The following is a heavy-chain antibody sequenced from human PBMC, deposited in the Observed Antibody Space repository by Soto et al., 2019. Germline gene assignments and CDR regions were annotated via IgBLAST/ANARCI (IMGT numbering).Heavy chain of an antibody. J-gene: IGHJ3*02. CDR2: ISSSSSTI. V-gene: IGHV3-48*01. D-gene: IGHD2-2*01. CDR3: ARAWGGYCSSTSCYAFDI. CDR1: GFTFSSYS. Sequence: VQLVESGGGLVQPGGSLRLSCAASGFTFSSYSMNWVRQAPGKGLEWVSYISSSSSTIYYADSVKGRFTISRDNAKNSLYLQMNSLRAEDTAVYYCARAWGGYCSSTSCYAFDIWGQGTMVTVSS.